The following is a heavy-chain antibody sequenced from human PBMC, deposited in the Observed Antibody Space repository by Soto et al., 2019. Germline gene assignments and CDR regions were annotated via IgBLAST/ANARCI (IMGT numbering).Heavy chain of an antibody. V-gene: IGHV4-31*03. J-gene: IGHJ6*02. CDR1: GGPISSGGYY. CDR3: ARDRGGYVLRDCYYGMDV. Sequence: PSETLSLTCTVSGGPISSGGYYWSWIRQHPGKGLEWIGYIYYSGSTYYNPSLKSRVTISVDTSKNQFSLKLSSVTAADTAVYYCARDRGGYVLRDCYYGMDVWGQGTTVTVSS. D-gene: IGHD3-10*02. CDR2: IYYSGST.